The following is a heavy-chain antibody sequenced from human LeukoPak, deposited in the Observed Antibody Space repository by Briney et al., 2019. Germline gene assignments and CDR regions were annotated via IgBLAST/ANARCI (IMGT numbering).Heavy chain of an antibody. J-gene: IGHJ3*01. Sequence: GGSLRLSCAASGFTFSDYAMSWVRQAPGKGLKWVAAISSGGHTNKIADSVKGRFTISRDNPKDTLYLQMDSLGEDDTAVYYCAKEVGAYNAFDVWGRGTMVTVSS. V-gene: IGHV3-30*18. CDR3: AKEVGAYNAFDV. CDR2: ISSGGHTN. CDR1: GFTFSDYA. D-gene: IGHD4-17*01.